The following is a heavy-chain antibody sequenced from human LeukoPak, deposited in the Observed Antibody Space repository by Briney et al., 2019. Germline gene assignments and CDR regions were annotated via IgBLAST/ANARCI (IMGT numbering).Heavy chain of an antibody. CDR2: IIPNSGGT. D-gene: IGHD1-26*01. CDR1: GYTFTGYY. J-gene: IGHJ4*02. Sequence: GASVKVSCKASGYTFTGYYMHWVRQAPGQGLEWMGRIIPNSGGTNYAQKFQGRVTMTRDTSISTAYMELSRLRSDGTAVYYCARGSEWELLPPDYWGQGTLVTVSS. CDR3: ARGSEWELLPPDY. V-gene: IGHV1-2*06.